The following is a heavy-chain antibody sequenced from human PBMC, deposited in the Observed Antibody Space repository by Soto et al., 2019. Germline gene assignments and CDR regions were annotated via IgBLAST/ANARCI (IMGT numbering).Heavy chain of an antibody. CDR3: ANTPIMVRGVLCCMDV. CDR1: GFTFSDYY. D-gene: IGHD3-10*01. Sequence: PGGSLRLSCAASGFTFSDYYMSWIRQAPGKGLEWVSYISSSSSYTNYADSVKGRFTISRDNAKNSLYLQMNSLRAEDTAVYYCANTPIMVRGVLCCMDVWGQGTTVTVSS. J-gene: IGHJ6*02. V-gene: IGHV3-11*03. CDR2: ISSSSSYT.